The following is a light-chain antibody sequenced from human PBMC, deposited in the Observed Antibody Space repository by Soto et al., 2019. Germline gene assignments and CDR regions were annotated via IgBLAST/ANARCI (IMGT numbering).Light chain of an antibody. V-gene: IGLV1-44*01. Sequence: QSVLTQPPSASGTPGQRVTISCSGSNSNIGSHTVNWYHQFPGTAPKLLMHNNNQRPSGVPDRFSGSKSGTSASLAIIGLQSEDEADYYCSVWDDILNGWVFGGGTKLTVL. CDR3: SVWDDILNGWV. J-gene: IGLJ3*02. CDR2: NNN. CDR1: NSNIGSHT.